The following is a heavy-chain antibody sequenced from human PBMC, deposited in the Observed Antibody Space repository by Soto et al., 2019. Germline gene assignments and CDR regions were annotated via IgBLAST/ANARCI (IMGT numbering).Heavy chain of an antibody. CDR2: IYPGDSDT. CDR3: AASIFYYGMDV. J-gene: IGHJ6*02. V-gene: IGHV5-51*01. Sequence: GQSLKISCKGSGYTFTNYWIGWVRQMPGKGPEWMGIIYPGDSDTKYNPSFQGQVTISADKSITTTYLQWSSLKASDTAIYYCAASIFYYGMDVWGQGTTVTVS. CDR1: GYTFTNYW.